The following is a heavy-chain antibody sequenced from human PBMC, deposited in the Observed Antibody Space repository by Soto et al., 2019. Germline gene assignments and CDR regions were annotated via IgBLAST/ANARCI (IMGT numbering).Heavy chain of an antibody. CDR2: NYPGDSDT. J-gene: IGHJ6*02. CDR1: GYSFTSYW. V-gene: IGHV5-51*01. Sequence: PGESLKISCKGSGYSFTSYWIGWVRQMPGKGLEWMGINYPGDSDTRYSPSFQGQVTISADKSISTAYLQWSSLKASDTAMYYCARPRSSSRNYYGMDVWGQGTTVTVSS. CDR3: ARPRSSSRNYYGMDV. D-gene: IGHD6-13*01.